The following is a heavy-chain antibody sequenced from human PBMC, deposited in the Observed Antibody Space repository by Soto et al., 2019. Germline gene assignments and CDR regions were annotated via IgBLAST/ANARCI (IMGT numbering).Heavy chain of an antibody. CDR1: GGSISSSSYY. CDR3: ACIFSGGYGYGFYYYGMDV. Sequence: QLQLQESGPGLVKPSETLSLTCTVSGGSISSSSYYWGWMRQPPGKGLEWIGSIYYSGSSYYNPSLKVRVTIPVDPSKDQFSLKLSSVTAADTAVYYCACIFSGGYGYGFYYYGMDVWGQGTTVTVSS. J-gene: IGHJ6*02. D-gene: IGHD5-18*01. V-gene: IGHV4-39*01. CDR2: IYYSGSS.